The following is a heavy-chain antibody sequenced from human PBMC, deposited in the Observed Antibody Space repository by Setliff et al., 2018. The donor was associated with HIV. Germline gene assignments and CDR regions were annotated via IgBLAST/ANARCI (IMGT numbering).Heavy chain of an antibody. D-gene: IGHD3-16*02. CDR1: GGTFSSYA. Sequence: ASVKVSCKASGGTFSSYAISWVRQAPGQGLEWMGGIIPILGIANYAQKFQGRVTITADESTSTAYMELSSLRSEDTAVYYCAGDVWGSYRSFDYWGQGTLVTAPQ. J-gene: IGHJ4*02. V-gene: IGHV1-69*10. CDR3: AGDVWGSYRSFDY. CDR2: IIPILGIA.